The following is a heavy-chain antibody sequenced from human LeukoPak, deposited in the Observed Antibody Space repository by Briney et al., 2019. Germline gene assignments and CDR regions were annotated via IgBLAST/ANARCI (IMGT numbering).Heavy chain of an antibody. J-gene: IGHJ1*01. D-gene: IGHD2-2*01. CDR1: GYSFTSYW. Sequence: GESLKISCKGSGYSFTSYWIGWVRQMPGKGLEWMGIIYPGDSDTRYSPSFQGQVTISADKSISTAYLQWSSLKASDTAMYYCARTGYCSSTSFYWNFQHWGQGTLVTVSS. CDR3: ARTGYCSSTSFYWNFQH. V-gene: IGHV5-51*01. CDR2: IYPGDSDT.